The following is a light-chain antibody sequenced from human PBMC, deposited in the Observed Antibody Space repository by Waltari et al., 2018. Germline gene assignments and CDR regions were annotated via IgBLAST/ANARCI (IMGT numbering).Light chain of an antibody. CDR2: HDS. CDR1: NLGDKY. CDR3: LAWDGSGYV. Sequence: SYEVTQPPSVSVSPGQTASITCSGDNLGDKYISWYQQKPGQSPVLVIHHDSKRPSGTPERFSGSNTGNTATLTISGTQAMDETDYYCLAWDGSGYVFGTGTKVTVL. V-gene: IGLV3-1*01. J-gene: IGLJ1*01.